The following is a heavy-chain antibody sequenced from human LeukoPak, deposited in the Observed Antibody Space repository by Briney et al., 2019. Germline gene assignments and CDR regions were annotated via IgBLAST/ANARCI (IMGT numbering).Heavy chain of an antibody. CDR3: ARDLPNYDILTGYPTLLIDY. V-gene: IGHV3-7*01. J-gene: IGHJ4*02. Sequence: GGSLRLSCAASGFTFSSDWMSWVRQAQGEGRGWVGNINQDGSEKYYVDSVKGRFTISRDNAKNSLYLQMNSLRAEDTAVYYCARDLPNYDILTGYPTLLIDYWGQGTLVTVSS. CDR2: INQDGSEK. D-gene: IGHD3-9*01. CDR1: GFTFSSDW.